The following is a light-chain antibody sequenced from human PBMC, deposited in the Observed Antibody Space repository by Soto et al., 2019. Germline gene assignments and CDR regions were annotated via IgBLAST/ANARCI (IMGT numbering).Light chain of an antibody. CDR3: QQYGGSPGT. V-gene: IGKV3-20*01. J-gene: IGKJ1*01. CDR1: QSVSASY. Sequence: EIVLTQSPGTLSLSPGERATLSCRASQSVSASYVAWYQQKPGQGPRLLIYGASSRATGIPDRFSGSGSGTDFTLTISRLEPGDFAVYYCQQYGGSPGTFGQGTKVEIK. CDR2: GAS.